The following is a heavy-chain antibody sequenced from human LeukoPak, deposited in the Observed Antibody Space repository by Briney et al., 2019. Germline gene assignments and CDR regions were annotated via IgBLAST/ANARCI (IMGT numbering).Heavy chain of an antibody. Sequence: SETLSLTCTVSGGSISSSSYYWGWIRQPPGKGLEWIGSIYYSGSTYYNPSLKSRVTISVDTSKNQFSLKLGSVTAADTAVYYCARHRTQQLDGDYWGQGTLVTVSS. CDR1: GGSISSSSYY. V-gene: IGHV4-39*07. CDR3: ARHRTQQLDGDY. CDR2: IYYSGST. D-gene: IGHD6-13*01. J-gene: IGHJ4*02.